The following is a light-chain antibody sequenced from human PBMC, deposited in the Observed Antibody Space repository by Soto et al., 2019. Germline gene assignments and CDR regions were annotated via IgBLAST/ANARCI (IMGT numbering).Light chain of an antibody. CDR3: QQYGSSPQIT. CDR1: QSVSSN. V-gene: IGKV3-20*01. Sequence: EIVFTQSPGTVSLPPGERATLSCRASQSVSSNLAWYQHKPGQAPRLLIYGASNRAAGIPDRFGGSGSGTDFTLTISRLEPEDFAVYYCQQYGSSPQITFGQGTRLEIK. CDR2: GAS. J-gene: IGKJ5*01.